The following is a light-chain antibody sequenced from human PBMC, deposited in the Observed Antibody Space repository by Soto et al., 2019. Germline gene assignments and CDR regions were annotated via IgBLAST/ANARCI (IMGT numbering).Light chain of an antibody. CDR1: RDVGSD. CDR3: LQDYGDSWT. Sequence: MTQSPSSLSASVGQKIIITCRASRDVGSDVSWYQQEKGKAPKLLIYAASNLYTGVPSRFRGSRYGTELTITISSMKNEDFESYYCLQDYGDSWTFGQGTKVDIK. V-gene: IGKV1-6*01. CDR2: AAS. J-gene: IGKJ1*01.